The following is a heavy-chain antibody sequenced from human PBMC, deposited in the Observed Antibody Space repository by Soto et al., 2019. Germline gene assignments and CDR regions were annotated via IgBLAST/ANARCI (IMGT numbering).Heavy chain of an antibody. D-gene: IGHD3-22*01. CDR2: ISYDGSNK. J-gene: IGHJ6*02. Sequence: GSLRLSCAASGFTFSSYGMHWVRQAPGKGLEWVAVISYDGSNKYYADSVKGRFTISRDNSKNTLYLQMNSLRAEDTAVYYCAKLSVYYYDSSGYSPLVGMDVWGQGTTVTVSS. CDR1: GFTFSSYG. CDR3: AKLSVYYYDSSGYSPLVGMDV. V-gene: IGHV3-30*18.